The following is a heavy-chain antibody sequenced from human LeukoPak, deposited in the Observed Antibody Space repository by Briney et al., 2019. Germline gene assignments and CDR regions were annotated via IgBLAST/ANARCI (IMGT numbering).Heavy chain of an antibody. J-gene: IGHJ5*02. CDR1: GYTFTSYG. CDR3: ARDLVVVARFNWFDP. V-gene: IGHV1-18*01. D-gene: IGHD2-15*01. CDR2: ISAYNGNT. Sequence: ASVKVSCKASGYTFTSYGISWVRQAPGQGLEWMGWISAYNGNTNYAQKLQGRVTMTTDTSTSTAYMELRSLRSDDTAVYYCARDLVVVARFNWFDPWGQGTLVTVSP.